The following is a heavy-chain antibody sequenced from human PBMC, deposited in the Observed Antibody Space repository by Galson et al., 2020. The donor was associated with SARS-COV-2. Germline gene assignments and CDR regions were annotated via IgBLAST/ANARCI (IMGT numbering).Heavy chain of an antibody. Sequence: SETLSLTCTVSGGSISSYYWSWIRQPPGKGLEWIGYIYYSGSTNYNPSLKSRVTISVDTSKNQFSLKLSSVTAADTAVYYCAIENYGLGSYYNGWFDPWGQGTLVTVSS. CDR1: GGSISSYY. J-gene: IGHJ5*02. CDR3: AIENYGLGSYYNGWFDP. D-gene: IGHD3-10*01. V-gene: IGHV4-59*01. CDR2: IYYSGST.